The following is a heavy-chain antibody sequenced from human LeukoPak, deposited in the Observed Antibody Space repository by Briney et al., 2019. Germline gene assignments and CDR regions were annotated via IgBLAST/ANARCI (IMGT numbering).Heavy chain of an antibody. J-gene: IGHJ4*02. CDR1: GGSFSGYY. Sequence: PSETLSLTCAVYGGSFSGYYWSWIRQPPGKGLEWIGEINHSGSTNYNPSLKSRVTISVDTSKNQFSLKLSSVTAADTAVYYCAYTDDFWSGRYIFDYWGQGTLVTVSS. CDR3: AYTDDFWSGRYIFDY. CDR2: INHSGST. D-gene: IGHD3-3*01. V-gene: IGHV4-34*01.